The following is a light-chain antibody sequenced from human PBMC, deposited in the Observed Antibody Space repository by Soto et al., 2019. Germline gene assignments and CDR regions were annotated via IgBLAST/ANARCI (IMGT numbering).Light chain of an antibody. CDR1: QSVSSN. V-gene: IGKV3-15*01. CDR2: GAS. CDR3: QQYNNWQIA. J-gene: IGKJ5*01. Sequence: EIVVTKSAATLSVSPGERATLSCRASQSVSSNVAWYQQKPGQAPRLRIYGASTRATGIPARVSGSGSGTEFTLTISSLQSEDFAVYFCQQYNNWQIAFGQGTRLEIK.